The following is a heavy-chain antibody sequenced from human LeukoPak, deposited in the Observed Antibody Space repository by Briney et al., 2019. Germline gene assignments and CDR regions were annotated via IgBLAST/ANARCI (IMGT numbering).Heavy chain of an antibody. Sequence: ASVKVSCKASGYTFTGYYMHWVRQAPGQGLEWMGWINPNSGGTNYAQKFQGRVTMTRDTSISTAYMELSRLRSDDTAVYYCARDQYSSGWDYYYYYGMDVWGQETTVTVSS. D-gene: IGHD6-19*01. CDR1: GYTFTGYY. CDR2: INPNSGGT. J-gene: IGHJ6*02. V-gene: IGHV1-2*02. CDR3: ARDQYSSGWDYYYYYGMDV.